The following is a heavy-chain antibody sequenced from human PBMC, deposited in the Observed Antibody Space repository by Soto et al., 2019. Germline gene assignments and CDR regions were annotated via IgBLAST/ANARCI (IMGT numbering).Heavy chain of an antibody. Sequence: QVQLVESGGGVVQPGKSLRLSCATSGFSFSTYAMHWVRQAPGKGLEWVAVISYDGSIAYYADSVKGRFTISRDSSRDTVHLQINSLRAEDTATYYCARKLHSAAWFSLNDCDYWGQGTLVTVSS. CDR3: ARKLHSAAWFSLNDCDY. CDR2: ISYDGSIA. V-gene: IGHV3-30*04. J-gene: IGHJ4*02. CDR1: GFSFSTYA. D-gene: IGHD6-19*01.